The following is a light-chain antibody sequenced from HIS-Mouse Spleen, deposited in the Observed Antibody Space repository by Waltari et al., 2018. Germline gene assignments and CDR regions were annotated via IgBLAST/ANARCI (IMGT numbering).Light chain of an antibody. Sequence: SYVLTQPPPVSVPPGKTARITCGGHNIGSKSVHWYQQKPGQAPVLVVYDDSDRPSGIPERFSGSNSGNTATLTISRVEAGDEADYYCQVWDSSSDPFYVFGTGTKVTVL. J-gene: IGLJ1*01. V-gene: IGLV3-21*03. CDR2: DDS. CDR3: QVWDSSSDPFYV. CDR1: NIGSKS.